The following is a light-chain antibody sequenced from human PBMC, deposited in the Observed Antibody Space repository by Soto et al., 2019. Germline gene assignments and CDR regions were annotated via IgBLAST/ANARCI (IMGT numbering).Light chain of an antibody. CDR1: QSVSSSY. CDR2: GAS. CDR3: QQYRSSPMYT. Sequence: EIVLTQSPGTLSLSPGERATLSCRASQSVSSSYLAWYQQKPGQAPRLLIYGASSRATGIPDRFSGSGSGTYFTLTISRLEPEDFPVYFCQQYRSSPMYTFGQATKLEIK. J-gene: IGKJ2*01. V-gene: IGKV3-20*01.